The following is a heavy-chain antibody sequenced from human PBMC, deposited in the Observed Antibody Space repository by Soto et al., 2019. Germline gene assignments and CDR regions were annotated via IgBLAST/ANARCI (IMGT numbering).Heavy chain of an antibody. CDR1: GVTFSNYW. J-gene: IGHJ4*02. CDR2: INTDGTST. D-gene: IGHD3-16*02. Sequence: PGGSLRLSCAASGVTFSNYWMDGVRQTPEKGLVWVSRINTDGTSTAYADSVKGRFTISRDNAKNTLHLQMNSLSAEDTAVYYCGRWGSNRPIDYWGQGTPVTVSS. CDR3: GRWGSNRPIDY. V-gene: IGHV3-74*01.